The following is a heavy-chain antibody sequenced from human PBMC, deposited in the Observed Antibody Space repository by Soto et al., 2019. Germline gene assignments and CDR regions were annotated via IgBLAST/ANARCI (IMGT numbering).Heavy chain of an antibody. CDR2: IYYSGST. CDR3: ARHVAAAGLNWFDP. Sequence: QLQLQESGPGLVKPSETLSLTCTVSGGSISSSRYYWGWIRQPPGKGLEWLGSIYYSGSTYYNPSLKSRVTISVDTSKKQFSLKLSSVNAADTAVYYCARHVAAAGLNWFDPWGQGTLVTVSS. V-gene: IGHV4-39*01. CDR1: GGSISSSRYY. J-gene: IGHJ5*02. D-gene: IGHD6-13*01.